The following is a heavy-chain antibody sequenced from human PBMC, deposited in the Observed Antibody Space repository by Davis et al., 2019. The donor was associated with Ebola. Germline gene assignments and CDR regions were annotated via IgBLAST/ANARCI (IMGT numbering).Heavy chain of an antibody. CDR1: EFTFTNYW. CDR2: LFPGDSDT. V-gene: IGHV5-51*01. Sequence: GESLKISCQGVEFTFTNYWIGWVRQMSGKGLEWMGILFPGDSDTKYSPSFQGQVTMSADKSTNTAFLQWTNLRASDTAMYYCATTRISVLGGVIVPSSFDFWGQGTLVTVSS. CDR3: ATTRISVLGGVIVPSSFDF. J-gene: IGHJ4*02. D-gene: IGHD3-16*01.